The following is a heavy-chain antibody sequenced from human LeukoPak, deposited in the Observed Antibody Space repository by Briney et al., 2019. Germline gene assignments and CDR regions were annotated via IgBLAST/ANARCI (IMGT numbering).Heavy chain of an antibody. J-gene: IGHJ3*02. D-gene: IGHD5-18*01. V-gene: IGHV4-59*01. Sequence: PSETLSLTCTVSGGSISSYYWSWIRQPPGKGLEWIGYIYYSGSTNYNPSLKSRVTISVDTSKNQFSLKLSSVTAADTAVYCCARDKPGYSYGSYAFDIWGQGTMVTVSS. CDR1: GGSISSYY. CDR3: ARDKPGYSYGSYAFDI. CDR2: IYYSGST.